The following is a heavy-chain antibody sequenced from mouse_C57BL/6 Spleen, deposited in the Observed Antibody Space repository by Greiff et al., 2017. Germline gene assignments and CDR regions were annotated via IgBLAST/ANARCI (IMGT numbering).Heavy chain of an antibody. CDR2: ISSGGSYT. Sequence: DVMLVESGGDLVKPGGSLKLSCAASGFTFSSYGMSWVRQTPDKRLEWVATISSGGSYTYYPDSVKGRFTISRDNAKNTLYLQMSSLKSEDTAMYYCARRRDSYFDYWGQGTTRTVSS. CDR3: ARRRDSYFDY. J-gene: IGHJ2*01. CDR1: GFTFSSYG. V-gene: IGHV5-6*02.